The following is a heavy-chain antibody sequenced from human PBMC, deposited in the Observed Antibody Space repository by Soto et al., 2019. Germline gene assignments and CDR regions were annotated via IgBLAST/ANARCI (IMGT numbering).Heavy chain of an antibody. CDR3: ATGRGEYYYYYGMDV. D-gene: IGHD3-10*01. V-gene: IGHV1-24*01. CDR2: FDTEDGET. CDR1: GYTLTELS. J-gene: IGHJ6*02. Sequence: QVQLVQSGAEVKKPGASVKVSCKVSGYTLTELSMHWVRQAPGKGLEWMGGFDTEDGETIYAQKCQGRVTMTDDTSTDTAYMELSILRSEDTAVYYCATGRGEYYYYYGMDVWGQGTTATVSS.